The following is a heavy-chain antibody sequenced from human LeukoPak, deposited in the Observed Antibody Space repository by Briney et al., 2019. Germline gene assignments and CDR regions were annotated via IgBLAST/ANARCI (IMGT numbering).Heavy chain of an antibody. J-gene: IGHJ6*02. D-gene: IGHD3-9*01. V-gene: IGHV1-69*04. CDR1: GGTFSSYS. Sequence: GASVKISCKASGGTFSSYSISWVRQAPGQGIEWMGRIIPILGIANYAQKFQGRVTITADKSTSTAYMELSSLRSEDTAVYYCARGKVLTGSYGMDVWGQGTTVPVSS. CDR3: ARGKVLTGSYGMDV. CDR2: IIPILGIA.